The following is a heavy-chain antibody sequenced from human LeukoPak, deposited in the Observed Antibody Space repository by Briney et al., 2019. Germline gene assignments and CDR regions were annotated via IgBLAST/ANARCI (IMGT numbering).Heavy chain of an antibody. CDR2: IYSGESDT. Sequence: GEALKISCSGSGYSFTSYWIGWVRQVPGEGGGWRGSIYSGESDTRYSPSFQGQVTISADKSISTAYLQGSSLKASDTAMYYCEGHDAAMDPFDQWGQGTLVTVSS. V-gene: IGHV5-51*01. CDR3: EGHDAAMDPFDQ. CDR1: GYSFTSYW. J-gene: IGHJ4*02. D-gene: IGHD5-18*01.